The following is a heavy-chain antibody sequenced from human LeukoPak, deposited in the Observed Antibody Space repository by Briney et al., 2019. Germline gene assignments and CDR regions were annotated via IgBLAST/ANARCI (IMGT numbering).Heavy chain of an antibody. Sequence: GSLSLSCAASGSTFSSYWMSWVRQAPGKGLEWVANIKQDGSEKYYVDSVKGRFTISRDNAKNSLYLQMNSLRAEDTAVYYCARDRFGYYGMDVWGQGTTVTVSS. D-gene: IGHD3-16*01. J-gene: IGHJ6*02. CDR1: GSTFSSYW. CDR3: ARDRFGYYGMDV. CDR2: IKQDGSEK. V-gene: IGHV3-7*01.